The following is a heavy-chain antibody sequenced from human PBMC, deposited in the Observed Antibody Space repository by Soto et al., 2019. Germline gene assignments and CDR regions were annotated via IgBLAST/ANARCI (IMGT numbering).Heavy chain of an antibody. CDR3: ARDRDVANFDY. CDR2: ISYDGSNK. J-gene: IGHJ4*02. CDR1: GFTFSSYA. D-gene: IGHD2-21*02. V-gene: IGHV3-30-3*01. Sequence: GGSLRLSCAASGFTFSSYAMHWIRQAPGKGLEWVAVISYDGSNKYYADSVKGRFTISRGNSKNTLYLQMNSLRAEDTAVYYCARDRDVANFDYWGQGTLVTVSS.